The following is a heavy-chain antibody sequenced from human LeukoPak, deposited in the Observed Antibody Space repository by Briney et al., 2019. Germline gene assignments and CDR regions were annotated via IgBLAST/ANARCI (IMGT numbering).Heavy chain of an antibody. CDR1: GGSFSGYY. D-gene: IGHD1-26*01. J-gene: IGHJ4*02. Sequence: SETLSLTCAVYGGSFSGYYWSWIRQPPGKGLEWIGEINHSGSTNYNPSLKSRVTISVDTSKNQFSLKLSSVTAADTAVYYCARGGRGSYTFDYWGQGTLVTVSS. V-gene: IGHV4-34*01. CDR2: INHSGST. CDR3: ARGGRGSYTFDY.